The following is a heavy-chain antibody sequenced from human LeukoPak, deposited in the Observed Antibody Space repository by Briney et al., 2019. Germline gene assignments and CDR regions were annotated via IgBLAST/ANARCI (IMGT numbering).Heavy chain of an antibody. CDR3: ARGHSSGWYYFDS. CDR1: GFTFGIYA. Sequence: GGSLRLSCAVSGFTFGIYAMTWVRQAPGRGLEWVSTISGSGGTTHFADSVKGRFTFSRDNSGSTLYLQMNSLRAEDTAVYWCARGHSSGWYYFDSWGQGTLATVSS. CDR2: ISGSGGTT. V-gene: IGHV3-23*01. J-gene: IGHJ4*02. D-gene: IGHD6-19*01.